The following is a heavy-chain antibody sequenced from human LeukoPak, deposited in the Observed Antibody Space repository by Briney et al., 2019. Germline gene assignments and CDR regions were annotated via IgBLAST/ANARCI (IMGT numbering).Heavy chain of an antibody. CDR1: GFTFSSHW. CDR3: ARGGSPPEALGDTFDI. CDR2: IKSDGRST. V-gene: IGHV3-74*01. D-gene: IGHD1-26*01. Sequence: PGGSLRLSCVASGFTFSSHWMHWVRHGPGKGLVWVSRIKSDGRSTNYADSVKGRFTISRDNAKNTLYLQMNSLRAEDTAVYYCARGGSPPEALGDTFDIWGQGTMVTVSS. J-gene: IGHJ3*02.